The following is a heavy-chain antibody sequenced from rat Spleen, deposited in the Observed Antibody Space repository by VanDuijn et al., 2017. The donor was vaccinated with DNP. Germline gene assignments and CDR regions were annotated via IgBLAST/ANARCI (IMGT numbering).Heavy chain of an antibody. CDR3: TSNPHIRTAAPFDY. J-gene: IGHJ2*01. D-gene: IGHD3-8*01. Sequence: EVQLVESGGGLVQPGRSLKLSCAASGFTFNNYWMTWIRQAPTKGLEWVATFSTRGDDTYYRDSVRGRFTISRDNAKSTLYLQMDSLRSEDTATYFCTSNPHIRTAAPFDYWGQGVMVTVSS. CDR1: GFTFNNYW. V-gene: IGHV5-25*01. CDR2: FSTRGDDT.